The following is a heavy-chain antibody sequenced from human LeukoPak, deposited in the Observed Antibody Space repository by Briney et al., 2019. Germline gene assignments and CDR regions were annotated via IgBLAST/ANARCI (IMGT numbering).Heavy chain of an antibody. V-gene: IGHV1-18*01. Sequence: ASVNVSCKASGYTFTSYGISWVRQAPGQGLEWMGWISAYNGNTNYAQKLQGRVTMTTDTSTSTAYMELRSLRSDDTAVYYCARDHLGIAVAGTDYWGQGTLVTVSS. CDR1: GYTFTSYG. D-gene: IGHD6-19*01. CDR3: ARDHLGIAVAGTDY. J-gene: IGHJ4*02. CDR2: ISAYNGNT.